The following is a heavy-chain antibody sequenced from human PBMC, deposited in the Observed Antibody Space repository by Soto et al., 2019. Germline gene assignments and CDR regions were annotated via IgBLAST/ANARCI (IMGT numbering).Heavy chain of an antibody. CDR1: GFTFSSYA. D-gene: IGHD3-10*01. V-gene: IGHV3-23*01. Sequence: GGSLRLSCAASGFTFSSYAMSWVRQAPGKGLEWVSAISGSGGSTYYADSVKGRFTISRDNSKNTLYLQMNSLRAEDTAVYYCAKGRWNYYGSGSPTPRSFPPPIYWGQGTLVTVSS. CDR2: ISGSGGST. CDR3: AKGRWNYYGSGSPTPRSFPPPIY. J-gene: IGHJ4*02.